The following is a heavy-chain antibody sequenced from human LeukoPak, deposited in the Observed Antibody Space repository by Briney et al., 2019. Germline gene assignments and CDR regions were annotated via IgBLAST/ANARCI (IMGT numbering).Heavy chain of an antibody. Sequence: PSETLSLTCTVYGGSISSYYWSWVRQPPGKGLEWIGSIYYSGSTNYNPSPKRRVTISVDTSKNQSSLKLSSVTAADTALYYCARGMNGDYLDYWGQGTLVTVPS. CDR3: ARGMNGDYLDY. D-gene: IGHD4-17*01. J-gene: IGHJ4*02. CDR2: IYYSGST. CDR1: GGSISSYY. V-gene: IGHV4-59*01.